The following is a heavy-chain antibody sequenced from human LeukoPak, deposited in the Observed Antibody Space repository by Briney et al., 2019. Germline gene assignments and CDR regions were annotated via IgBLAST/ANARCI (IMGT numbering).Heavy chain of an antibody. CDR3: ARDPAPQGWFDS. J-gene: IGHJ5*01. CDR2: INSEGSST. Sequence: GGSLRLSCAASGFTLSTYWMHWVRQAPGKGLVWVSRINSEGSSTTYADSVKGRFTISRDNGKNILYLQMKSLRAEDKAVYHCARDPAPQGWFDSWGQGTLVTVSS. CDR1: GFTLSTYW. V-gene: IGHV3-74*01.